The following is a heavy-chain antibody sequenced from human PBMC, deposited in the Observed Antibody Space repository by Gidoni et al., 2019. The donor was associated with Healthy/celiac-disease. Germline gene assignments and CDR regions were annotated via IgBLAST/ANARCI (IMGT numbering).Heavy chain of an antibody. Sequence: EVQRLESGGGLVQPGGSLQPSSAASGFPFSSSAMSWVRQAPGKGLEWVSAISGSGGSTYYADSVKGRFTISRDTSKNTLYLQMNSLRAEDTAVYYCALGMWFGESRIRYYYGMDVWGQGTTVTVSS. CDR3: ALGMWFGESRIRYYYGMDV. CDR1: GFPFSSSA. D-gene: IGHD3-10*01. J-gene: IGHJ6*02. CDR2: ISGSGGST. V-gene: IGHV3-23*01.